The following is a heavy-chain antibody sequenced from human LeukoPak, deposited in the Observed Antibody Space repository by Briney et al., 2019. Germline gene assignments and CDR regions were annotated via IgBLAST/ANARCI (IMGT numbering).Heavy chain of an antibody. CDR3: AKDRPNSSGFDY. J-gene: IGHJ4*02. CDR1: GFTLSSYW. Sequence: GGSLRLSCAASGFTLSSYWMTWVRQAPGKGLEWVAVISYDGSNKYYADPVKGRFTISRDNSKNTLYLQMNSLRAEDTAVYYCAKDRPNSSGFDYWGQGTLVTVSS. V-gene: IGHV3-30*18. CDR2: ISYDGSNK. D-gene: IGHD6-19*01.